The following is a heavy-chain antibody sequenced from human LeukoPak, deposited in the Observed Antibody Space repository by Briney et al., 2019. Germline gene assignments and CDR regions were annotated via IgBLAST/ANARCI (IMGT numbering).Heavy chain of an antibody. CDR3: ARSGAASDSFDI. CDR2: IYSGGST. V-gene: IGHV3-66*01. D-gene: IGHD2-15*01. J-gene: IGHJ3*02. CDR1: GFTFSSYS. Sequence: GGSLRLSCAASGFTFSSYSMNWVRQAPGRGLEWVSVIYSGGSTYYADSVKGRFTISRDNSKNTLYLQMNSLRAEDTAVYYCARSGAASDSFDIWGQGTMVTVSS.